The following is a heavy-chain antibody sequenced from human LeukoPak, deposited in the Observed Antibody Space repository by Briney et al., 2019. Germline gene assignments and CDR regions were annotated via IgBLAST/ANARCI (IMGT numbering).Heavy chain of an antibody. CDR3: ARPYNSGSYFSAPDY. V-gene: IGHV1-18*01. J-gene: IGHJ4*02. D-gene: IGHD1-26*01. CDR2: ISAYNGNT. Sequence: ASVKVSCKASGYTFTSYGISWVRQAPGQGLEWMGWISAYNGNTNYAQKLQGRVTMTTDTSTSTAYMELRSLRSDDTAVYYCARPYNSGSYFSAPDYWGQGTLVTVSS. CDR1: GYTFTSYG.